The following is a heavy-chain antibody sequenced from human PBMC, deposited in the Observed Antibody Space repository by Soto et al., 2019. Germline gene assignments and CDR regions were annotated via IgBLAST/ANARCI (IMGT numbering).Heavy chain of an antibody. CDR3: ARRTASGWKTNWFDP. V-gene: IGHV4-39*01. CDR1: GGSISSSSYY. D-gene: IGHD3-9*01. Sequence: QLLESGPGLVKPSETLSLTCTVSGGSISSSSYYWGWIRQPPGKGLEWIGSIYYSGSTYYNPSLKSRVTISVDTSKNQFSLKLSSVTAADTAVYYCARRTASGWKTNWFDPWGQGTLVTVSS. J-gene: IGHJ5*02. CDR2: IYYSGST.